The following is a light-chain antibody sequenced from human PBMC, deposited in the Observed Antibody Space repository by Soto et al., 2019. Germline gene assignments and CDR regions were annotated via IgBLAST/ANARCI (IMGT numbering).Light chain of an antibody. CDR2: RDY. Sequence: SYELTQPLSVSVALGQTARITCGANNIGSKNVHWYQQKPGQAPVLVIYRDYNRPSGIPERFSGSNSVNTATLSISRAQAVDEADYYCQVWDSSTHVVFGGGTQLTVL. CDR1: NIGSKN. CDR3: QVWDSSTHVV. J-gene: IGLJ2*01. V-gene: IGLV3-9*01.